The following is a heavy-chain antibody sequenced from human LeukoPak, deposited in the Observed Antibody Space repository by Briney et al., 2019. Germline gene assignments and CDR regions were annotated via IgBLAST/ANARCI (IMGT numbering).Heavy chain of an antibody. CDR1: GFTFSDYL. V-gene: IGHV3-74*01. J-gene: IGHJ4*02. CDR3: AKRGYYDSGGYLDY. D-gene: IGHD3-22*01. CDR2: VNRDGGPA. Sequence: PGGSLRLSCAASGFTFSDYLIHWVRQAPGKGLLWVSRVNRDGGPATYADSVKGRFTVSRDNAKSTLYLQMNSLRAEDTAVYYCAKRGYYDSGGYLDYWGQGTLVTVSS.